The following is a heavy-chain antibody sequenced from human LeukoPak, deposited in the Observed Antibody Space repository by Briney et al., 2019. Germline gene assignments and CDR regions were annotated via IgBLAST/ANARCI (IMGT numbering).Heavy chain of an antibody. CDR2: IKQDGSEK. D-gene: IGHD6-13*01. J-gene: IGHJ5*02. V-gene: IGHV3-7*01. CDR1: GFTFSNYW. Sequence: GGSLRLSCAASGFTFSNYWMSWVRQASGRGLEWVANIKQDGSEKFYADSVKGRFTISRDNAKSSLYLQMNSLRDEDTAVYYCAKEGRPAPGTDWFDPWGQGTLVTVSS. CDR3: AKEGRPAPGTDWFDP.